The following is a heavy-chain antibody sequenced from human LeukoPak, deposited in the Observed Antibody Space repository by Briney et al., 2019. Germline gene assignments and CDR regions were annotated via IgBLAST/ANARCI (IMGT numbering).Heavy chain of an antibody. V-gene: IGHV3-9*01. CDR3: ARGPSGYHNT. Sequence: GGSLRLSCAASGFTFDDYAIHWVRQVPGKGLEWVSGISWNSGTIGYEVSVKGRFTISRDSSKNTLYLQMNSLRAEDTAVYYCARGPSGYHNTGGQGTLVTVSS. D-gene: IGHD5-12*01. J-gene: IGHJ4*02. CDR1: GFTFDDYA. CDR2: ISWNSGTI.